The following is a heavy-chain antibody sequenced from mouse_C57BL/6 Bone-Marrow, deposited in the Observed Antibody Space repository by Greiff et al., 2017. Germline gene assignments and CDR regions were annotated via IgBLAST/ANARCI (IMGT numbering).Heavy chain of an antibody. D-gene: IGHD2-3*01. Sequence: VQLKESGPELVKPGASVKMSCKASGYTFTDYNMHWVKQSHGKSLEWIGYINPNNGGTSYNQKFKGKATLTVNKSSSTAYMELRSLTSEDSAVYYCARLGLLPLYYFDCWGQGTTLTVSS. J-gene: IGHJ2*01. CDR2: INPNNGGT. CDR3: ARLGLLPLYYFDC. CDR1: GYTFTDYN. V-gene: IGHV1-22*01.